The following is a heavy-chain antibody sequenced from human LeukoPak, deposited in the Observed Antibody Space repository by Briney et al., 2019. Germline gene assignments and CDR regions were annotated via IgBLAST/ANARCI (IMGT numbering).Heavy chain of an antibody. V-gene: IGHV3-23*01. CDR2: IHTTGGKT. CDR3: AKVDLSGGSCHCLDY. Sequence: PGGSLRLSCATSGFTFRNYGMAWVRQAPGKGLEWVSSIHTTGGKTYYAESVKGRFTISRDNSKNTLYLQMNSLRAEDTAVYYCAKVDLSGGSCHCLDYWGQGTLVTVSS. D-gene: IGHD2-15*01. CDR1: GFTFRNYG. J-gene: IGHJ4*02.